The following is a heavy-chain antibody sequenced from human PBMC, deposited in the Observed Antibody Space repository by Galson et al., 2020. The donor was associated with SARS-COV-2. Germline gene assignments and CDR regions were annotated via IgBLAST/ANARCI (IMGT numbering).Heavy chain of an antibody. V-gene: IGHV4-34*01. CDR2: INSGGRT. CDR1: GGSFSGYY. CDR3: ARGHRGVVPSPILGLGPFYSYYYIDI. J-gene: IGHJ6*03. Sequence: SETLSLTCAVYGGSFSGYYWSWLRQPPGKGLEWIGEINSGGRTNCSPSLKSRVTMSLDTSKNQFSLNLRSVTAADTALYYCARGHRGVVPSPILGLGPFYSYYYIDIWDEGTTVTVSS. D-gene: IGHD2-2*01.